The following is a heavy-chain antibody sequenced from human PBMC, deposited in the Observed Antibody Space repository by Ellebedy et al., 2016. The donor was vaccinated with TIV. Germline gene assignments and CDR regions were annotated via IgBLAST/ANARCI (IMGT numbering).Heavy chain of an antibody. V-gene: IGHV3-66*01. D-gene: IGHD7-27*01. CDR3: AIETFNDVDLKVWGVLDI. Sequence: GESLKISCSVSGFTVNSNYMSWVRQAPGKGLEWVSLISTHGTTYYADSVKGRFSISRNNSKNTLLLQMNSLRAEDTALYYCAIETFNDVDLKVWGVLDIWGRGTMVTVSS. CDR1: GFTVNSNY. J-gene: IGHJ3*02. CDR2: ISTHGTT.